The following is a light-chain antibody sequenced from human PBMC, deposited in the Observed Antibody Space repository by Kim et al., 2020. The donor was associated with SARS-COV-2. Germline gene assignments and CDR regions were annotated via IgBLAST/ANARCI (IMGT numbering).Light chain of an antibody. V-gene: IGKV4-1*01. CDR1: HSVLYNSNNKNY. J-gene: IGKJ3*01. Sequence: ATINCKSSHSVLYNSNNKNYLAWYQQKPGQPPRLPIHWASTRESGVPDRFSGSGSGTDFTLTISSLQAEDVAVYYCQQYYNTPVTFVPGTKVDIK. CDR2: WAS. CDR3: QQYYNTPVT.